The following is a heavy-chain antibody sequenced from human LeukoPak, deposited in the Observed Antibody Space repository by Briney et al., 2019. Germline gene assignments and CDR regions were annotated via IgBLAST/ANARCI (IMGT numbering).Heavy chain of an antibody. CDR1: GFTFTISA. CDR3: AAAPRYYDFWSGYQPFDY. Sequence: GTSVTVSFKASGFTFTISAMQWVRQARGQRLEWIGWIVVGSGNTNYAQKSQERVTITRDMSTSTAYMELSSLRSEDTAVYYCAAAPRYYDFWSGYQPFDYWGQGTLVTVSS. J-gene: IGHJ4*02. CDR2: IVVGSGNT. D-gene: IGHD3-3*01. V-gene: IGHV1-58*02.